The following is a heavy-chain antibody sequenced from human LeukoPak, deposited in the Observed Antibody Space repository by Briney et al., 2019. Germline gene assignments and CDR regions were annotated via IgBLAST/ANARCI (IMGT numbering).Heavy chain of an antibody. J-gene: IGHJ4*02. Sequence: SETLSLTCTVSGGSISSYYWSWIRKPPGKGLEWIGYIYYSGSTNYNPSLKSRVTISVDTSKNQFSLKLSSVTAADTAVYYCARGPPYGSGSSPFDYWGQGTLVTVSS. CDR3: ARGPPYGSGSSPFDY. CDR2: IYYSGST. CDR1: GGSISSYY. D-gene: IGHD3-10*01. V-gene: IGHV4-59*01.